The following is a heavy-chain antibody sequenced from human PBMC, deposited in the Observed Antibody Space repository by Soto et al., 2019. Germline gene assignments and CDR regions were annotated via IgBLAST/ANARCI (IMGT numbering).Heavy chain of an antibody. CDR2: TYYRSKWDY. V-gene: IGHV6-1*01. J-gene: IGHJ5*01. CDR3: ARLIGNSWLDS. CDR1: GDSVSTNSAT. Sequence: QVQLQQSGPGLVKPSQTLSLTCAISGDSVSTNSATWDWIRQSPSRGLEWLGRTYYRSKWDYDYAAYVKGRKNINPDTSNNQVSLHLDSVTPDDTAVYYCARLIGNSWLDSWGQGTLVTVSS. D-gene: IGHD2-8*01.